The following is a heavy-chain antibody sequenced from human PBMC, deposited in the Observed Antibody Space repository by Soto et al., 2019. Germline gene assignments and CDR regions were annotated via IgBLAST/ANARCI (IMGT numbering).Heavy chain of an antibody. D-gene: IGHD4-17*01. CDR1: GGSISSYY. CDR2: IYYSGST. J-gene: IGHJ3*02. CDR3: ARRYGYAFDI. Sequence: QVQLQESGPGLVKPSETLSLTCTVSGGSISSYYWSWIRQPPGKGLEWIGYIYYSGSTNYNPSLKSRVPISVATAKNQFSLKLSSVTAADTAVYYCARRYGYAFDIWGQGTMVTVSS. V-gene: IGHV4-59*01.